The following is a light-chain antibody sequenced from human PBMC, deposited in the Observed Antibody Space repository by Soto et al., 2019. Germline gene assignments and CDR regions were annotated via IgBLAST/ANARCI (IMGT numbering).Light chain of an antibody. V-gene: IGKV1-39*01. J-gene: IGKJ2*02. Sequence: DSQMTQYPSSLSASVGDRVTISCRASQSISTYLNWYQQKPGKAPKFLLYSASSLQSGVPSRFCGIGSGTDFTLTISRLLPEDFAPDYCQQSYSTPCTFGQGTKLEIK. CDR3: QQSYSTPCT. CDR2: SAS. CDR1: QSISTY.